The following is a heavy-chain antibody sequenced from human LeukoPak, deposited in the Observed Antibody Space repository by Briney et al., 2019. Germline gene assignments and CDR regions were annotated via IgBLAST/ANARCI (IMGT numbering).Heavy chain of an antibody. V-gene: IGHV4-31*03. J-gene: IGHJ4*02. CDR2: IYYSGST. CDR3: ARTFGYSYALDY. Sequence: SETLSLTCTVSGGSISSGGYYWSWIRQHPGKGLEWIGYIYYSGSTYYNPSLKSRVTISVDTSKNQFSLKLSSVTAADTAVYYCARTFGYSYALDYWGQGTPVTVSS. CDR1: GGSISSGGYY. D-gene: IGHD5-18*01.